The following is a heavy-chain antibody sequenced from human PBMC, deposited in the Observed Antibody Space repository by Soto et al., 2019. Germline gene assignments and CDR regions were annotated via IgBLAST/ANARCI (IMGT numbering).Heavy chain of an antibody. CDR1: GFTLTTYT. CDR3: VRERGLSSFYGMDV. V-gene: IGHV3-21*01. J-gene: IGHJ6*02. D-gene: IGHD3-10*01. CDR2: ITSSSGHI. Sequence: GSLRLSCEASGFTLTTYTMNCVRQASGRGLEWVSSITSSSGHIYYADSVKGRFTISRDNARNSLYLQMNSLRAEDTAVYYCVRERGLSSFYGMDVWGQGTTVTVSS.